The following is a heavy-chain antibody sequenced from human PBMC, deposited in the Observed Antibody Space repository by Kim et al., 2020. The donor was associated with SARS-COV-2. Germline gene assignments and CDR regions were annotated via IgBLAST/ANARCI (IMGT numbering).Heavy chain of an antibody. J-gene: IGHJ4*02. CDR1: GFTFSSYG. CDR3: ARDLSATHCSSTSCYGFDY. CDR2: IWYDGSNK. Sequence: GGSLRLSCAASGFTFSSYGMHWVRQAPGKGLEWVAVIWYDGSNKYYADSVKGRFTISRDNSKNTLYLQMNSLRAEDTAVYYCARDLSATHCSSTSCYGFDYWGQGTLVTVSS. D-gene: IGHD2-2*01. V-gene: IGHV3-33*01.